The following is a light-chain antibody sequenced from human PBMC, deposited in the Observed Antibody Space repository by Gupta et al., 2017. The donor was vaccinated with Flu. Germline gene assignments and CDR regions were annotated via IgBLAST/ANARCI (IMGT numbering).Light chain of an antibody. V-gene: IGKV2-28*01. CDR2: MGS. CDR1: QSLLHWNGEHY. J-gene: IGKJ1*01. CDR3: MQALQSPPT. Sequence: DIEMTQSPLSLPVRPGESAFISCRSSQSLLHWNGEHYLDWYLQRPGQPPQLLISMGSRRASGVPDRFIGSGSGTDFTLTISRVEPEDVGVYYCMQALQSPPTFARGTRVEIK.